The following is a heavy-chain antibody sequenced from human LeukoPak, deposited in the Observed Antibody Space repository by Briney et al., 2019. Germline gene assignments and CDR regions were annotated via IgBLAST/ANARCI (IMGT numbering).Heavy chain of an antibody. CDR3: ASPTTVTTPDDAFDI. Sequence: SETLSLTCTVSGGSISSSSYYWGWIRQPPGKGLEWIGSIYYSGSTYYNPSLKSRVTISVDTSKNQFSLKLSSVTAADTAVYYCASPTTVTTPDDAFDIWGQGTMVTVSS. D-gene: IGHD4-17*01. V-gene: IGHV4-39*01. CDR2: IYYSGST. CDR1: GGSISSSSYY. J-gene: IGHJ3*02.